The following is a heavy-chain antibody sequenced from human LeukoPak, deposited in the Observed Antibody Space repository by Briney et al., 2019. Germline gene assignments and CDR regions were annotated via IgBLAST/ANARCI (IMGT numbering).Heavy chain of an antibody. CDR3: ARADVLLWFGELLVFDY. D-gene: IGHD3-10*01. CDR1: GGSISSYY. J-gene: IGHJ4*02. Sequence: SETLSLTCTVSGGSISSYYWSWIRQPPGKGLEWIGYIYYSGSTNYNPSLKSRVTISVDTSKNQFSLKLSSVTAADTAVYYCARADVLLWFGELLVFDYWGQGTLVTVSS. V-gene: IGHV4-59*01. CDR2: IYYSGST.